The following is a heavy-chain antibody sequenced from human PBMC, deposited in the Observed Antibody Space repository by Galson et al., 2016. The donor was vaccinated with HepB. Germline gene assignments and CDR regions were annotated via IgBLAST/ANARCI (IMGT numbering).Heavy chain of an antibody. CDR3: SRESYYGGNSLDQYYFDY. CDR2: ITSSSSTI. Sequence: SLRLSCAVSGFTFSSYSMDWVRQAPGKGLEWVSYITSSSSTIYYADSVKGRFTISRDNAKNSLYLQRNSLRDEDTAGYYCSRESYYGGNSLDQYYFDYWGQGTLVTVSS. D-gene: IGHD4-23*01. J-gene: IGHJ4*02. CDR1: GFTFSSYS. V-gene: IGHV3-48*02.